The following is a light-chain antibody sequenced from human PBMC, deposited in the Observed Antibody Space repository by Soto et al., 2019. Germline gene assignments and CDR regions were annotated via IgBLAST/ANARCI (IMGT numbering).Light chain of an antibody. CDR3: SSYTSSSLS. CDR1: SSDVGGYNY. V-gene: IGLV2-14*01. CDR2: DVS. J-gene: IGLJ1*01. Sequence: QSVLTQPASVSGSPGQSIPISCTGTSSDVGGYNYVSWYQQHPGKAPKLMIYDVSNRPSGVSNRFSGSKSGNTASLTISGLQAEDEADYYCSSYTSSSLSFGTGTKVTVL.